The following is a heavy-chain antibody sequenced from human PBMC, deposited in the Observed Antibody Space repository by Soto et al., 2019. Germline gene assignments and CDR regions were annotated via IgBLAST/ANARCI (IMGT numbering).Heavy chain of an antibody. CDR2: ISSSSSTI. Sequence: EVQLVESGGGLVQPGGSLRLSCAASGFRFSSYSMNWVRQAPGKELEWVSSISSSSSTIYYADSVRGRFTISRDNARDSLYLQMNSLRAEDTAVYFCAREANGLDYWGQGTLVTFSS. J-gene: IGHJ4*02. CDR3: AREANGLDY. D-gene: IGHD2-8*01. CDR1: GFRFSSYS. V-gene: IGHV3-48*01.